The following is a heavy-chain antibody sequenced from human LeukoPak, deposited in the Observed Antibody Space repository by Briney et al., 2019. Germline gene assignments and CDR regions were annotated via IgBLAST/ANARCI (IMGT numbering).Heavy chain of an antibody. CDR1: GFTFDDYA. CDR3: LAAAGEFDY. V-gene: IGHV3-23*01. J-gene: IGHJ4*02. D-gene: IGHD6-13*01. Sequence: GGSLRLSCAASGFTFDDYAMNWVRQAPGKGPEWVSAISGSGGSTYYADSVKGRFTISRDNSRNTLYLQMNSLRAEDTAVYYCLAAAGEFDYWGQGTLVTVSS. CDR2: ISGSGGST.